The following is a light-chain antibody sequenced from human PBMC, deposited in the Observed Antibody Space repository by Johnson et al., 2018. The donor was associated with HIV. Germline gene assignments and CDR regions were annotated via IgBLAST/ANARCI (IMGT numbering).Light chain of an antibody. CDR3: ATWDTSLSAGGG. Sequence: QSVLTQPPSVSAAPGQKVTISCSGSSSNIGNNYVSWYQQLPGTAPKLLIYENNKRPSGIPDRFSDSKSGTSATLGITGLQTGDAADYYCATWDTSLSAGGGFGTVTKVTVL. CDR2: ENN. CDR1: SSNIGNNY. V-gene: IGLV1-51*02. J-gene: IGLJ1*01.